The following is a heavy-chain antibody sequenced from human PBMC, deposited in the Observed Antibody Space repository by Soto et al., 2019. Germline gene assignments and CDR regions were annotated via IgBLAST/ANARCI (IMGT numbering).Heavy chain of an antibody. V-gene: IGHV3-53*01. CDR2: IYSGGST. CDR3: ARDVAGVRGYYYYGMDV. CDR1: GFTVSSNY. J-gene: IGHJ6*02. D-gene: IGHD6-19*01. Sequence: EVQLVESGGGLIQPGGSLRLSCAASGFTVSSNYMSWVRQAPGKGLEWVSVIYSGGSTYYADSVKGRFTISRDNSKNTRYLQRNSLRAEDTAVYYCARDVAGVRGYYYYGMDVWGQGTTVTVSS.